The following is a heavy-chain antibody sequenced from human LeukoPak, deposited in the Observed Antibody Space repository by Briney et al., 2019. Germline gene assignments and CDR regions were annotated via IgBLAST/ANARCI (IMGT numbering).Heavy chain of an antibody. Sequence: ASVKVSCKASGYTFTSYYMHWVRQAPGQGLEWMGIINPSGGSTSYAQKFQGRVTMTRDTSTSTVYMELSSLRSEDTAVYYCARSPAGAAGTYWFDPWGQGTLVTVSS. V-gene: IGHV1-46*01. CDR1: GYTFTSYY. D-gene: IGHD6-13*01. CDR3: ARSPAGAAGTYWFDP. J-gene: IGHJ5*02. CDR2: INPSGGST.